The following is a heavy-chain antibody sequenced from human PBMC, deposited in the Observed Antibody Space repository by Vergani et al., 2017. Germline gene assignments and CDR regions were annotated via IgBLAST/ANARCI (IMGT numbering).Heavy chain of an antibody. CDR3: ARHRGDYERGGMDV. J-gene: IGHJ6*02. Sequence: QVQLQESGPGLVKPSETLSLTCAVSAYSISSTYYWGWIRQPPGKGLEWIGNIYHTGSAYYNPSLKSRVTISVDTSKNQFSLKLSSVTAADTAVYYWARHRGDYERGGMDVWGQGTTVTVSS. CDR2: IYHTGSA. V-gene: IGHV4-38-2*01. D-gene: IGHD4-17*01. CDR1: AYSISSTYY.